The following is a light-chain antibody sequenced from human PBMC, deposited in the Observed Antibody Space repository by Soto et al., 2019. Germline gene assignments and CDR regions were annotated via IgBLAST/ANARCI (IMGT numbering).Light chain of an antibody. V-gene: IGKV1-5*01. CDR2: DAS. J-gene: IGKJ1*01. Sequence: DIQMTPSPSTLSASVGDRVSITCRASQSISGWLAWYQQKPGKAPRLLIYDASNLETGVPSRFSGSGSGTEFSLTINSLQADDFATYYCQQYHIYSWTCGQGTKVDIK. CDR3: QQYHIYSWT. CDR1: QSISGW.